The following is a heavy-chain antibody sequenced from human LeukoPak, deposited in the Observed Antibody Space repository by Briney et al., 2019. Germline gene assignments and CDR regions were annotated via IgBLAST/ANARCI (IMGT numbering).Heavy chain of an antibody. CDR3: ARSGYLNWFDR. CDR1: GYTFTSYY. V-gene: IGHV1-46*01. D-gene: IGHD3-3*01. Sequence: GASVTVSCTASGYTFTSYYMPWVRQAPGQGLEWMGIINPSGGSTSYAQKFQGRVTMTRDTSTSTVYMELSSLRSEDTAVYYCARSGYLNWFDRWGQGTLVTVSS. J-gene: IGHJ5*02. CDR2: INPSGGST.